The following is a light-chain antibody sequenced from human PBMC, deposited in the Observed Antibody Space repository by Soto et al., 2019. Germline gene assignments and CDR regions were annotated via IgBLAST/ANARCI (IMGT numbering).Light chain of an antibody. CDR3: QQYVHWPPGA. CDR2: DAS. Sequence: DIVLTQSPATLSSSPGERVTLSCRASQSVDNFLAWYQQKPGQPPRLLIYDASNRAAGIAARFSGSGSGTEFTLTISSLQSEDSAVYYCQQYVHWPPGAFGQGTTVEIK. CDR1: QSVDNF. V-gene: IGKV3-11*01. J-gene: IGKJ1*01.